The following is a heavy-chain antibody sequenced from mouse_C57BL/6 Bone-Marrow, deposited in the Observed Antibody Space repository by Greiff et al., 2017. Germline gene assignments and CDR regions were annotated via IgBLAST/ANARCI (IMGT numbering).Heavy chain of an antibody. CDR2: IDPSDSYT. CDR3: AGSNDEGDY. Sequence: QVQLQQPGAELVKPGASVKLSCKASGYTFTSYWMQWVKQRPGQGLEWIGEIDPSDSYTNYNQKFKGKATLTVDTSSSTAYMQLSSLTSEDSAVYYCAGSNDEGDYGGQGNTLAVS. CDR1: GYTFTSYW. V-gene: IGHV1-50*01. D-gene: IGHD2-12*01. J-gene: IGHJ2*01.